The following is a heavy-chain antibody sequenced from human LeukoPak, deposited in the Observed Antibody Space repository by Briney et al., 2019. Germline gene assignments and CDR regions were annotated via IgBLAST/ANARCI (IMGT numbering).Heavy chain of an antibody. CDR3: ARDLPDYYDSSGLRGD. D-gene: IGHD3-22*01. CDR2: ISSSSSYI. J-gene: IGHJ4*02. Sequence: PGGSLRLSCAASGFTFSSYSMNWVRQAAGKGLEWVSSISSSSSYIYYADSVKGRFTISRDNAKNSLYLQMNSLRAEDTAVYYCARDLPDYYDSSGLRGDWGQGTLVTVSS. V-gene: IGHV3-21*01. CDR1: GFTFSSYS.